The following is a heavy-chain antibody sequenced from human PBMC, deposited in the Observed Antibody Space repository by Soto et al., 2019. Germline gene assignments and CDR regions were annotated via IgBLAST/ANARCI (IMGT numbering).Heavy chain of an antibody. J-gene: IGHJ4*02. CDR1: GGSISSSSYY. Sequence: ASETLSLTCTVSGGSISSSSYYWGWIRQPPGKGLEWIGSIYYSGSTYYNPSLKSRVTISVDTSKNQFSLKLSSVTAADTAVYYCASLNSSGSLSASYFDYWGQGTLVTVSS. V-gene: IGHV4-39*01. D-gene: IGHD6-19*01. CDR3: ASLNSSGSLSASYFDY. CDR2: IYYSGST.